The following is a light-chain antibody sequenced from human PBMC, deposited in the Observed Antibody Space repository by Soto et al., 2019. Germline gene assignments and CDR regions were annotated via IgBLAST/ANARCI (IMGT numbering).Light chain of an antibody. V-gene: IGKV3-20*01. CDR1: QSITRN. CDR3: QQYDSSPLT. Sequence: EVVLTQSPGTLSLSRGERATLSCRASQSITRNLAWYQQSPGQAPRLLIYGASNRATGIPDRFSGSGSGTDFTLTISRLEPEDFAVYYCQQYDSSPLTFGGGTKVDIK. J-gene: IGKJ4*01. CDR2: GAS.